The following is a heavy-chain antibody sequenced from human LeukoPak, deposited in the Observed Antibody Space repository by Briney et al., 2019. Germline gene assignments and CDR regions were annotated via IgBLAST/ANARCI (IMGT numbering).Heavy chain of an antibody. J-gene: IGHJ3*02. V-gene: IGHV1-24*01. CDR1: GYTLTELS. Sequence: ASVNVSCKVSGYTLTELSMHWVRQAPGKGLEWMGGFDPEDGETIYAQKFQGRVTMTEDTSTDTAYMELSSPRAEDTAVYYCARAYSTYAFDIWGQGTMVTVSS. D-gene: IGHD6-13*01. CDR2: FDPEDGET. CDR3: ARAYSTYAFDI.